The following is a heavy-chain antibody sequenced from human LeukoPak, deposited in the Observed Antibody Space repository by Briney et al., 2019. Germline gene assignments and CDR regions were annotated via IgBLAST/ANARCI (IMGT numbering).Heavy chain of an antibody. J-gene: IGHJ6*03. Sequence: ASVKVSCKASGYTLTSYDINWVRQATGQGLEWMGWMNPNSGNTGYAQKFQGRVTITRNTSISTAYMELSSLRSEDTAVYYCASSSTAPHYYYYYMDVWGKGTTVTVSS. CDR3: ASSSTAPHYYYYYMDV. V-gene: IGHV1-8*03. D-gene: IGHD4-11*01. CDR1: GYTLTSYD. CDR2: MNPNSGNT.